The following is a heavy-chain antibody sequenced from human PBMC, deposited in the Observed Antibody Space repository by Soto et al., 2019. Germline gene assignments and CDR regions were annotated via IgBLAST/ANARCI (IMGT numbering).Heavy chain of an antibody. CDR2: IYYSGST. CDR1: GGSISSGDYY. V-gene: IGHV4-30-4*01. CDR3: ASNSYEYNFYDY. Sequence: SETLSLTCTVSGGSISSGDYYWSWIRQPPGKGLEWIGYIYYSGSTYYNPSLKSRVTISVDTSKNQFSLKLSSVTAADTAVYYCASNSYEYNFYDYWGQGTLVTVSS. J-gene: IGHJ4*02. D-gene: IGHD5-18*01.